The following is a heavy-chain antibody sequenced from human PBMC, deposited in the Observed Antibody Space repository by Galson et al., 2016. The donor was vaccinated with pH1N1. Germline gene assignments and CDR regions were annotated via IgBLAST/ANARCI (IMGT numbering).Heavy chain of an antibody. CDR1: GFTFTNYD. CDR3: ARVDYDGKSDY. J-gene: IGHJ4*02. V-gene: IGHV3-48*03. CDR2: ISADGTAI. Sequence: SLRLSCAASGFTFTNYDMDWVRQAPGKGLEWISYISADGTAIYYSDSVRGRFTVSRDNAKDSLYLQMNSLRAEDTAVYYRARVDYDGKSDYWGQGTLVAVSS. D-gene: IGHD4-23*01.